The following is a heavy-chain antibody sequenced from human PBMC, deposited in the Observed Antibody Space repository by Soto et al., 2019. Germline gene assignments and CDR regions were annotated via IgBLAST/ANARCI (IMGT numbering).Heavy chain of an antibody. CDR1: GFSPRTSGMC. Sequence: GSGPTLVNPTQNLTLTCTFSGFSPRTSGMCVSWNRQPPGKALEWLARIDWDDDKYYSTSLKTRLTISKDTSKNQVVLTMTNMDTVDTATYYCARASSLKWEIDYWGQGTLVTVSS. J-gene: IGHJ4*02. CDR2: IDWDDDK. D-gene: IGHD1-26*01. CDR3: ARASSLKWEIDY. V-gene: IGHV2-70*11.